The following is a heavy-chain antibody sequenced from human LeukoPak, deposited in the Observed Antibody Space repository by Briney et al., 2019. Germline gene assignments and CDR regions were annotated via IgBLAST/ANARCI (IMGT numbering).Heavy chain of an antibody. Sequence: SETLSLTCTVSGGSISSYYWSWIRQPPGKGLEWIGYIYYSGSTNYNPSLKSRVTISVDTSKNQFSLKLSSVTAADTAVYYCARSGYSYGYFDYWGQGTLVTASS. D-gene: IGHD5-18*01. CDR1: GGSISSYY. CDR3: ARSGYSYGYFDY. CDR2: IYYSGST. V-gene: IGHV4-59*01. J-gene: IGHJ4*02.